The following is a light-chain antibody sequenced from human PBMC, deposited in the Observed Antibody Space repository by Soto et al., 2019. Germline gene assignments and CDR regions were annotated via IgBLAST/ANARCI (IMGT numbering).Light chain of an antibody. V-gene: IGKV3-15*01. CDR1: QSIDYN. CDR3: QQYNTWPET. CDR2: GTF. J-gene: IGKJ1*01. Sequence: EIVMTQSPVTLSVSPGERATLSCRASQSIDYNLAWYQQKPGQPPRLLIFGTFTRAPGIPSRFSGSGSGTEFTLTINSLQSEDSAVYYCQQYNTWPETFGQGTKVDI.